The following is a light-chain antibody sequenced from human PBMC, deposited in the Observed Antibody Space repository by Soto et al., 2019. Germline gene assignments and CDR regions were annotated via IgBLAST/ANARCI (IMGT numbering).Light chain of an antibody. CDR2: SNS. Sequence: QSVLTQPPSASGTPGQRVTISCSGSSSNIGSNSVHWYQQLPRTAPKLLIYSNSQRPSGVPERISGSKSGTSASLAISGLRSEDEADYYCAAWDDSLSGVVFGGGTKVTVL. CDR3: AAWDDSLSGVV. CDR1: SSNIGSNS. J-gene: IGLJ2*01. V-gene: IGLV1-47*01.